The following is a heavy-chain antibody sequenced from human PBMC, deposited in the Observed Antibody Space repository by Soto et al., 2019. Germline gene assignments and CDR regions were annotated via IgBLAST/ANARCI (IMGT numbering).Heavy chain of an antibody. Sequence: QVQLQESGPGLVRPPETLTLTCSVSGASISARSSYSWGWIRQPPGKGLEWIGTLYYSGATYYSPSLQSRVTISVEASKNQFSLMMKSLTAADTAVYFCARLSAVRGVIDYWGQGALVAVSS. J-gene: IGHJ4*02. CDR3: ARLSAVRGVIDY. V-gene: IGHV4-39*01. CDR2: LYYSGAT. D-gene: IGHD3-10*01. CDR1: GASISARSSYS.